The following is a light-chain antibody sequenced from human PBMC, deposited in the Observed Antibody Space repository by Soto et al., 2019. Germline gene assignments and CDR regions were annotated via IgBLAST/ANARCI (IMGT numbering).Light chain of an antibody. CDR3: ETWDSNTHV. J-gene: IGLJ2*01. Sequence: QLVLTQSSSASASLGSSVKLTCTLSSGHSSYIIAWHQQQPGKAPRYLMKLEGSGSYNKGSGVPDRFSGSSSGADRYLTISNPQFEDEADYYCETWDSNTHVFGGGTQLTVL. CDR2: LEGSGSY. V-gene: IGLV4-60*02. CDR1: SGHSSYI.